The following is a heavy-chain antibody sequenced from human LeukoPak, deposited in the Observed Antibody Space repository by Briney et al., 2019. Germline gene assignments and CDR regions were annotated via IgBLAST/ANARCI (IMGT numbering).Heavy chain of an antibody. Sequence: ASVKVSCKASGYTFTGYYMHWVRQAPGQGLEGMGWINPNSGGTNYAQKFQGRVTMTRDTSISTAYMELSRLRSDDTAVYYCARDLGSSELERFDYWGQGTLVTVSA. D-gene: IGHD6-6*01. CDR2: INPNSGGT. CDR3: ARDLGSSELERFDY. CDR1: GYTFTGYY. J-gene: IGHJ4*02. V-gene: IGHV1-2*02.